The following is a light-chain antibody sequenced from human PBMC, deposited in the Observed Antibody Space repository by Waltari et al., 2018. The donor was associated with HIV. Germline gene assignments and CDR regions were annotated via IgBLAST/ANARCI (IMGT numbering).Light chain of an antibody. CDR2: GAS. V-gene: IGKV1-39*01. CDR3: QQTFNLPLT. J-gene: IGKJ4*01. Sequence: DVQLTQSPSSLSASVGGTVTITCRASQTIGGSLSWFQQISNKAPKLLLYGASTLQPGVPPRFRGSGSGTDFTLTIVNLQPEDFATYYCQQTFNLPLTFGGGTNV. CDR1: QTIGGS.